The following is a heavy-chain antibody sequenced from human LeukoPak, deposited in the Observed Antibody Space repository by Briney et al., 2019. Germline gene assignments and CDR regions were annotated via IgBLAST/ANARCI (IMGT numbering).Heavy chain of an antibody. CDR2: ISSSSSYI. D-gene: IGHD1-7*01. CDR1: GFTFSSYS. Sequence: GGSLRLSCAASGFTFSSYSMNWVRQAPGKGLEWVSSISSSSSYIYYADSVKGRFTISRDNAKNSLYLQMNSLRAEDTAVYYCARWKGDNWNYVEYAFDIWGQGTMVTVSS. J-gene: IGHJ3*02. V-gene: IGHV3-21*01. CDR3: ARWKGDNWNYVEYAFDI.